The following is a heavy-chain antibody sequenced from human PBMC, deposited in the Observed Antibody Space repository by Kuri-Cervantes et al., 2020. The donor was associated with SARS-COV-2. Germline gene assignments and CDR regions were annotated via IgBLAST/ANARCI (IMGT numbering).Heavy chain of an antibody. CDR1: GGSISSYY. CDR3: ASLRTGEGPLLDY. Sequence: SETLSLTCTVSGGSISSYYWSWIRQPPGKGLEWIGYIYYSGSTNYNPSLKSRFTISVDTSKNQFSLKLSSVTAADTAVYYCASLRTGEGPLLDYWGQGTLVTVSS. D-gene: IGHD7-27*01. J-gene: IGHJ4*02. V-gene: IGHV4-59*12. CDR2: IYYSGST.